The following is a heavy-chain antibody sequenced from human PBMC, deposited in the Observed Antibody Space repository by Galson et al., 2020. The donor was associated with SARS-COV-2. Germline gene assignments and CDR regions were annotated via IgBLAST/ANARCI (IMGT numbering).Heavy chain of an antibody. CDR1: GYTFTSYD. CDR3: TTAESDSGWFDP. CDR2: MNPNSGNT. J-gene: IGHJ5*02. V-gene: IGHV1-8*01. D-gene: IGHD6-19*01. Sequence: GESLKISCKASGYTFTSYDIHWVRQASGQGLEWMGWMNPNSGNTGFPQKFQGRVTMSRDTSISTAYVELSSLTSEDTAVYYCTTAESDSGWFDPWGQGTLVTVSS.